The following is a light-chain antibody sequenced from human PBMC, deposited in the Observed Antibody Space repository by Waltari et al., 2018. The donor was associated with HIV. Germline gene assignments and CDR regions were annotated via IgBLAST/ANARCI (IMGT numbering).Light chain of an antibody. Sequence: QIILTQSPSASASPGASVKLTCTLSSEHSNFAIAWLQQQPEKGPRYLMKLNSDGSHTKGDGIPYRSSGSSSGAERYLSISSLHSDDEADYYCQTWGMGIVVFGGGTKLTVL. CDR1: SEHSNFA. J-gene: IGLJ3*02. V-gene: IGLV4-69*01. CDR2: LNSDGSH. CDR3: QTWGMGIVV.